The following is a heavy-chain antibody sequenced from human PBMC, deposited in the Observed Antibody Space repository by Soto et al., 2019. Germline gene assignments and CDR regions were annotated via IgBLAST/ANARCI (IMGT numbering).Heavy chain of an antibody. D-gene: IGHD1-1*01. J-gene: IGHJ6*02. CDR3: ARENWNYYYYYGMDV. Sequence: QGQLVQSGAEVKKPGASVKVSCKASGYPFSTYGISWVRQAPGQGLEWMGWISGYNGNITYAQEFQARVTMTTDTSTSTAYMELRSLTSEDTAVYYCARENWNYYYYYGMDVWGQGTTVTVSS. CDR2: ISGYNGNI. V-gene: IGHV1-18*04. CDR1: GYPFSTYG.